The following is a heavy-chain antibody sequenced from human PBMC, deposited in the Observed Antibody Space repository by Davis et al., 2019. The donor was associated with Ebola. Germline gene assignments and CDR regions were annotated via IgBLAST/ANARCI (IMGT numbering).Heavy chain of an antibody. V-gene: IGHV3-30*02. J-gene: IGHJ4*02. Sequence: PGGSLRLSCAASGFSFTNYDMHWVRQAPGRGLEWVAFIRYDGSNKYYADSVKGRFTISRDNSKNRLYLQMNSLRAEDTAVYYCAKDPPGGEYLAHWGQGTLVTVSS. CDR1: GFSFTNYD. CDR3: AKDPPGGEYLAH. CDR2: IRYDGSNK. D-gene: IGHD3-16*01.